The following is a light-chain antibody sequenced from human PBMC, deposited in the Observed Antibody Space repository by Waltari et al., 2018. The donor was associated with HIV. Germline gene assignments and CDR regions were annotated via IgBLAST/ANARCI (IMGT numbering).Light chain of an antibody. V-gene: IGLV1-44*01. J-gene: IGLJ2*01. CDR1: RSNIGTNS. CDR2: GND. Sequence: QSVLIQPPSASGTPGQRVTISCSGRRSNIGTNSVNWFPHVPGSTPKHLIFGNDRRPSGVPDRFSGSKSGTSASLVINGLQPEDEADYYCSAWDDNLNALFGGGTKLTVL. CDR3: SAWDDNLNAL.